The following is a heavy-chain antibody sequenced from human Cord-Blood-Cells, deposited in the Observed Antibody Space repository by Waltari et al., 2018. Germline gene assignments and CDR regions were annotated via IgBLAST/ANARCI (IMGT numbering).Heavy chain of an antibody. V-gene: IGHV4-34*01. CDR1: GGSFSGSY. CDR3: ARYYDFWSGDAFDI. D-gene: IGHD3-3*01. J-gene: IGHJ3*02. Sequence: QVQLQQWGAGLLKPSEPLSLTCAVYGGSFSGSYWSWLRQPPGKGLEWIGEINHSGSTNYNPSLKSRVTISVDTSKNQFSLKLSSVTAADTAVYYCARYYDFWSGDAFDIWGQGTMVTVSS. CDR2: INHSGST.